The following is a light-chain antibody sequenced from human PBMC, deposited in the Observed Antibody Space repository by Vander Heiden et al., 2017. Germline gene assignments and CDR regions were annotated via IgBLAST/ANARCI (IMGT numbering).Light chain of an antibody. CDR1: SLRSYY. CDR2: TKN. V-gene: IGLV3-19*01. J-gene: IGLJ2*01. CDR3: NSRDSSGNHEV. Sequence: SSALTQDPAVSVALGQTVRITCQGDSLRSYYASWYQQKPGQAPILVIYTKNNRPSGIPDRFSGSSSGNTASLTITGALAEDEADYYCNSRDSSGNHEVFGGGTKLTVL.